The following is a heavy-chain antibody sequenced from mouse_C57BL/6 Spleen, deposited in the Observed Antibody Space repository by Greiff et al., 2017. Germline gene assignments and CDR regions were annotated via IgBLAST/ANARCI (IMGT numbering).Heavy chain of an antibody. CDR1: GYSFTGYY. CDR3: ARSDDGYLDY. J-gene: IGHJ2*01. CDR2: INPSTGGT. Sequence: EVQLKESGPELVKPGASVKISCKASGYSFTGYYMNWVKQSPEKSLEWIGEINPSTGGTTYNQKFKAKATLTVDKSSSTAYMQLKSLTSEDSAVYYCARSDDGYLDYWGQGTTLTVSS. V-gene: IGHV1-42*01. D-gene: IGHD2-3*01.